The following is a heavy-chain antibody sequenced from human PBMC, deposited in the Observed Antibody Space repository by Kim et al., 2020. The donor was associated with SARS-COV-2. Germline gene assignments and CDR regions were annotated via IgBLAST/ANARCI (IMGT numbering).Heavy chain of an antibody. CDR3: ARARASFGGVIVKVGYMDV. CDR1: GFAFSTYT. Sequence: GGSLRLSCAASGFAFSTYTMNWVRQAPGRGLEWVSSISSTSSYIYYADSLKGRFTISRDNAKNSLYLQMNSLRAEDTAVYYCARARASFGGVIVKVGYMDVWGKGTTVTVSS. J-gene: IGHJ6*03. CDR2: ISSTSSYI. V-gene: IGHV3-21*01. D-gene: IGHD3-16*02.